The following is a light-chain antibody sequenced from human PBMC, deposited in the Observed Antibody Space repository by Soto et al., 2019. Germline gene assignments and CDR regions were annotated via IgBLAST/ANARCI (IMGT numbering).Light chain of an antibody. CDR3: QQSYSTTWT. J-gene: IGKJ1*01. V-gene: IGKV1-39*01. CDR2: GAS. Sequence: DIQMTQSPSSLSASVGDRVTITCRASQDISNSLNWYQQKPGKPPKVLIYGASTLQGGVPSRFSGGGSGTEFTLTISSLQPEDFATYSCQQSYSTTWTFGQGTKVDIK. CDR1: QDISNS.